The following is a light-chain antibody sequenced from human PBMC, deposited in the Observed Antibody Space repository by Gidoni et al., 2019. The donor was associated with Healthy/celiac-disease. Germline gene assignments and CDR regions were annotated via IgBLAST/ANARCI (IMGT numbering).Light chain of an antibody. CDR1: QSISSW. CDR2: KAS. J-gene: IGKJ2*01. CDR3: QQYNSYSYT. V-gene: IGKV1-5*03. Sequence: DIQMTPSPSTLSASVGDRVTITCRASQSISSWLAWYQQKPGKAPKLLIYKASSLESGVPSMFSGSGSGTEFTLTISSLQPDDFATYYCQQYNSYSYTFXXXTKLEIK.